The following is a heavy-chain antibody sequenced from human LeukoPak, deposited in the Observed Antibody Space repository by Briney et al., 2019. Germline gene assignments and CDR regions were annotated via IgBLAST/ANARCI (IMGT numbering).Heavy chain of an antibody. J-gene: IGHJ4*02. CDR1: GFTFSSYG. Sequence: PGRSLRLSCAASGFTFSSYGMHWVRQAPGKGLEWVAVIWYDGSNKYYADSVKGRFTNSRDNSKNTLYLQMNSLRAEDTAVYYFVGGGTSLHYWGQGTLVTVSS. CDR2: IWYDGSNK. V-gene: IGHV3-33*01. D-gene: IGHD3-16*01. CDR3: VGGGTSLHY.